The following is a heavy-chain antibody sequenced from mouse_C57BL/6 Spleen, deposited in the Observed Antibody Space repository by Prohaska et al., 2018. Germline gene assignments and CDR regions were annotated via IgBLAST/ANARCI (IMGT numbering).Heavy chain of an antibody. Sequence: EVQLLETGGGLVQPGGSRGLSCEGSGFTFSGFWMSWVRQTPGKTLEWIGDINSDGSAINYAPSIKDRFTIFRDNDKSTLYLQMSNVRSGDTATYFCTRSVNYWYVVVWYTGTTVNVSS. V-gene: IGHV11-2*01. CDR3: TRSVNYWYVVV. J-gene: IGHJ1*03. CDR2: INSDGSAI. CDR1: GFTFSGFW.